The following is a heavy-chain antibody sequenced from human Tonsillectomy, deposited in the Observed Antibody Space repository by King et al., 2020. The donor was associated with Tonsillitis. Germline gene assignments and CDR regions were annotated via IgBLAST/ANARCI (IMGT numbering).Heavy chain of an antibody. CDR2: IDPSDSYT. CDR1: GYSFTSYW. CDR3: ARRAPNTYDDILTGYRIWGWYFDY. Sequence: QLVQSGAEVKKPGESLRISCKGSGYSFTSYWISWVRQMPGKGLEWMGRIDPSDSYTNYSPSFQGHVTISADKSISTPYLQWSSLKASDTAMYYCARRAPNTYDDILTGYRIWGWYFDYWGQGTLVTVSS. V-gene: IGHV5-10-1*03. J-gene: IGHJ4*02. D-gene: IGHD3-9*01.